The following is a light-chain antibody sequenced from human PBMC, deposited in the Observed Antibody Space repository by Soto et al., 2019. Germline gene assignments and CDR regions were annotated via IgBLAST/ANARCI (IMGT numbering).Light chain of an antibody. J-gene: IGKJ1*01. CDR2: ATS. Sequence: EIVLTQSPGTLSLSPGEGATLSCRASQTININYLAWYQQKPGQAPRLLMYATSSKATGIPDRFSGSGSGTDFTLTISRQEPEDFAMYYCQQYDTSPRTFGQGTTVEI. CDR3: QQYDTSPRT. CDR1: QTININY. V-gene: IGKV3-20*01.